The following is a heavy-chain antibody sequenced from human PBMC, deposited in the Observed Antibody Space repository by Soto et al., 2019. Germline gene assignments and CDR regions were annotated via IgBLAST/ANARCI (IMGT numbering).Heavy chain of an antibody. D-gene: IGHD6-19*01. V-gene: IGHV2-5*01. J-gene: IGHJ5*02. Sequence: QITLKESGPTLVKPTQTLTLTCIFSGFSLRTSGVGVGWIRQPPGKALEWLGFIYWNDDNRYSPSLKSRLTITKDTSKNQVVLTMTNMDPVDTATYYCAKSGSSGWYGWFDPWGQGNLVTVSS. CDR1: GFSLRTSGVG. CDR2: IYWNDDN. CDR3: AKSGSSGWYGWFDP.